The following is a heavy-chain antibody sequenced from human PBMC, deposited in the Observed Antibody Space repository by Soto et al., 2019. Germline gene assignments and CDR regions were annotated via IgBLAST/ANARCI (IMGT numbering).Heavy chain of an antibody. CDR3: ANRYYYDGAGCFHEAPGL. CDR2: VSSNGNNK. CDR1: GFTFSTYD. J-gene: IGHJ3*01. V-gene: IGHV3-30-3*01. Sequence: QVQLVESGGGVVQPGRSLRLSCVASGFTFSTYDMHWVRQAPGKGLEWVAVVSSNGNNKYYADSVKGRFTISRDNSKNTLDLQMSSLRAEDSAVYYCANRYYYDGAGCFHEAPGLWGQGTMVTVSS. D-gene: IGHD3-22*01.